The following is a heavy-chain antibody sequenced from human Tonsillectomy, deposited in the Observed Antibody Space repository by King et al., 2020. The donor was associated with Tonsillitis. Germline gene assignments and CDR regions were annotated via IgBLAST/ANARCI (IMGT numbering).Heavy chain of an antibody. D-gene: IGHD5-12*01. V-gene: IGHV1-2*02. CDR3: ASINSGYDSGTFDY. CDR2: INPNRGGT. Sequence: QLVQSGAEVKKPGASVKVSRKASGYTFTGYYMHWVRQAPGQGLEWVGWINPNRGGTNYAQKFQGRVTMTRDTSISTAYMELSRLRSDDTAVYYCASINSGYDSGTFDYWGQGTLVTVSS. CDR1: GYTFTGYY. J-gene: IGHJ4*02.